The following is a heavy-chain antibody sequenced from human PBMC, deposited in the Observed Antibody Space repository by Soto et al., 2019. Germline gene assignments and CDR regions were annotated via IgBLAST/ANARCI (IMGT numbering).Heavy chain of an antibody. CDR3: ASLPDRYYYYGMDV. Sequence: GGSLRLSCAASGFTFSSYAMHWVRQAPGKGLEWVAVISYDGSNKYYADFVKGRFTISRDNSKNTLYLQMNSLRAEDTAVYYCASLPDRYYYYGMDVWGQGTTVTVSS. CDR1: GFTFSSYA. V-gene: IGHV3-30-3*01. CDR2: ISYDGSNK. J-gene: IGHJ6*02.